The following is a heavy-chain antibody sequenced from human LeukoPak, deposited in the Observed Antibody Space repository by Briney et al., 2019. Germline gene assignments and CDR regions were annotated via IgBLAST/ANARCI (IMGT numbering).Heavy chain of an antibody. J-gene: IGHJ3*02. CDR2: IYYSGST. V-gene: IGHV4-39*01. Sequence: PSETLSLTCTVSGGSISSSSYYWGWIRQPPGKGLEWIGSIYYSGSTYYNPSLKSRVTIPVDTSKNQFSLKLSSVTAADTAVYYCARHDFGCSSTSCHMDAFDIWGQGTMVTVSS. D-gene: IGHD2-2*02. CDR1: GGSISSSSYY. CDR3: ARHDFGCSSTSCHMDAFDI.